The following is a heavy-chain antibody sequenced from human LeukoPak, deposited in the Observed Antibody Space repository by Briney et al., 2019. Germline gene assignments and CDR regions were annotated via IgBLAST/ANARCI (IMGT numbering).Heavy chain of an antibody. J-gene: IGHJ1*01. CDR2: INPNSGST. D-gene: IGHD3-3*01. CDR3: ARPGRETYYDFWSGYTYFQH. Sequence: ASVKVSCKASGYTFTGYYMHWVRQAPGQGLEWMGWINPNSGSTNYAQKFQGRVTMTRDTSISTAYMELSRLRSDDTAVYYCARPGRETYYDFWSGYTYFQHWGQGTLVTVSS. CDR1: GYTFTGYY. V-gene: IGHV1-2*02.